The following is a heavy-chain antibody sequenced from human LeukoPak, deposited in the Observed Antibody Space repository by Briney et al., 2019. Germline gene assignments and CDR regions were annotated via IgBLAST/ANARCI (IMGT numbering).Heavy chain of an antibody. CDR1: GFNFRDSW. CDR2: MNSDGSDT. J-gene: IGHJ4*02. V-gene: IGHV3-74*01. D-gene: IGHD3-10*01. CDR3: ARDVFGESYFDY. Sequence: GGSLRLSCAASGFNFRDSWMYWVRQVPGKGLVWVARMNSDGSDTAHADSVRGRFTVSRDNSKNTLYLQMNSLRAEDTAVYYCARDVFGESYFDYWGQGTLVTVSS.